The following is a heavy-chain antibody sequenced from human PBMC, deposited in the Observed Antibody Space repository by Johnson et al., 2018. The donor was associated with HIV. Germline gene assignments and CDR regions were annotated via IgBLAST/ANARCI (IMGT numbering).Heavy chain of an antibody. CDR2: ISGSGGST. CDR3: AKDVWHDISTGHTPSGDAFDI. D-gene: IGHD3-9*01. J-gene: IGHJ3*02. Sequence: VQLVESGGGVVQPGRSLRLSCAASGFTFSSYAMHWVRQAPGKGLEWVSAISGSGGSTYYADSVKGRFTISRDNSKNTLYLQMNSLRAEDTAVYYCAKDVWHDISTGHTPSGDAFDIWGQGTMVTVSS. CDR1: GFTFSSYA. V-gene: IGHV3-23*04.